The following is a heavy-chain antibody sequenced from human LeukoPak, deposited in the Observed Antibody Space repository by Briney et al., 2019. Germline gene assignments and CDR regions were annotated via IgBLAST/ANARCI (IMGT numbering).Heavy chain of an antibody. CDR1: GGSFSGYY. Sequence: SETLSLTCAVYGGSFSGYYWSWIRQPPGKGLEWIGEINHSGSTNYNPSLKSRVTISVDTSKNQFSLKLSSVTAADTAVYYCARAAPRSWDRSGYYRPWGQGTLVTVSS. D-gene: IGHD3-22*01. CDR3: ARAAPRSWDRSGYYRP. CDR2: INHSGST. V-gene: IGHV4-34*01. J-gene: IGHJ5*02.